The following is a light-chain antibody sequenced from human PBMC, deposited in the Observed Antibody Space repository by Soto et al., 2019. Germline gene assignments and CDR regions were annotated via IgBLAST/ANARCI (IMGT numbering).Light chain of an antibody. CDR1: SSDVGGYNY. CDR3: CSYAGSYMS. J-gene: IGLJ3*02. Sequence: QSALTQPRSVSGSPGQSVTISCTGTSSDVGGYNYVSWYQHHPGKAPKLMIYDVSKRPSGVPDRFSGSKSGNTASLTISGLQVEDEADYYCCSYAGSYMSFGGGTKLTVL. CDR2: DVS. V-gene: IGLV2-11*01.